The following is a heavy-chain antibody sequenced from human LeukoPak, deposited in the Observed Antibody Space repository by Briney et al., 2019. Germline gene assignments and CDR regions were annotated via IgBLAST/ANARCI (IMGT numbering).Heavy chain of an antibody. D-gene: IGHD5-24*01. CDR2: IIPILGIA. J-gene: IGHJ4*02. CDR3: ARDGYNYSCFDY. V-gene: IGHV1-69*04. CDR1: GYTFIGYY. Sequence: GASVKVSCTTSGYTFIGYYMHWVRQAPGQGLEWMGRIIPILGIANYAQKFQGRVTITADKSTSTAYMELSSLRSEDTAVYYCARDGYNYSCFDYWGQGTLVTVSS.